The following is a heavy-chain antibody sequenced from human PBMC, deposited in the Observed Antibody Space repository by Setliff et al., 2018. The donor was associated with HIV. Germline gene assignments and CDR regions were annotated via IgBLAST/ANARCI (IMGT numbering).Heavy chain of an antibody. J-gene: IGHJ5*01. CDR3: ATDTIISWFYP. CDR1: GYFINIGHY. D-gene: IGHD1-1*01. Sequence: SETLSLTCRVSGYFINIGHYCGWLRQSPGKGLEWIGTIDHSGSTYYNPSLKSRVTISVDTSNNQFSLRMNSVTAADTAVYYCATDTIISWFYPWGQGTPVTVSS. V-gene: IGHV4-38-2*02. CDR2: IDHSGST.